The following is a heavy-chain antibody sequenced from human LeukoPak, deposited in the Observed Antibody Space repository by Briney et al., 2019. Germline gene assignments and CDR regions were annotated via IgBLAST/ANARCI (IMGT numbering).Heavy chain of an antibody. V-gene: IGHV1-24*01. CDR3: ATGTPSTYDFWSVADY. D-gene: IGHD3-3*01. Sequence: GASVKVSCKVSGYTLTELSMHWVRQAPGKGLEWMGGFDTEDGETIYAQKFQGRVTMTEDTSTDTAYMELSRLRSEDTAVYYCATGTPSTYDFWSVADYWGQGTLVTVSS. CDR2: FDTEDGET. CDR1: GYTLTELS. J-gene: IGHJ4*02.